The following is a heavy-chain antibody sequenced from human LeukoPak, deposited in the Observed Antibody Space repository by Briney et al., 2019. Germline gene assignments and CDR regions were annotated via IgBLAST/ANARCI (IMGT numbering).Heavy chain of an antibody. Sequence: GGSLRLSCAASGFTFSSYWMHWVRQAPGKGLVWVSRINTDGSYTTYADSVKGRFTISRDNAKNTLYLQMNSLRAEDTAVYYCTKDLPGDLDYWGRGTLAPSPQ. CDR2: INTDGSYT. V-gene: IGHV3-74*03. CDR1: GFTFSSYW. J-gene: IGHJ4*02. D-gene: IGHD7-27*01. CDR3: TKDLPGDLDY.